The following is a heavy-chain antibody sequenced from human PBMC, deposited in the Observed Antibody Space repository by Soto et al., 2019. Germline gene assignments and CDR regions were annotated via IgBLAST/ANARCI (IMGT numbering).Heavy chain of an antibody. D-gene: IGHD4-17*01. Sequence: TVSGGPFSAGGHYWSWIRQAPGKGLEWIGYIRQNGDTSYNPPLKSRVTISTDTSKRQFSLKLTSVTAADTAVYYCARGDSTVSSVFDYWGQGLLVTVSS. CDR1: GGPFSAGGHY. V-gene: IGHV4-31*02. CDR2: IRQNGDT. CDR3: ARGDSTVSSVFDY. J-gene: IGHJ4*02.